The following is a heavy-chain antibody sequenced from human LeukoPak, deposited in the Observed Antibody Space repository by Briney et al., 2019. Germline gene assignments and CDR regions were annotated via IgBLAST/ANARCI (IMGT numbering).Heavy chain of an antibody. V-gene: IGHV3-11*04. D-gene: IGHD1-26*01. CDR1: GFRFSDFY. J-gene: IGHJ4*02. CDR3: ARGLVNRGPGTYNSRDY. Sequence: RGSLRLSCAASGFRFSDFYMSWIRQAPGKGLEWVSQISSSGNAIYYTDSVKGRFTISRDNGKNSLFLQMNSLRAEDTAVYYCARGLVNRGPGTYNSRDYWGQGTLIIVSS. CDR2: ISSSGNAI.